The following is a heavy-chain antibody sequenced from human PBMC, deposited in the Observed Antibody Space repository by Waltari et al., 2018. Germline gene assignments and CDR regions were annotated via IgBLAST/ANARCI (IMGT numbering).Heavy chain of an antibody. CDR1: GFTFSSSG. V-gene: IGHV3-33*01. CDR2: IWYDGSNK. Sequence: QVQLVESGGGVVQPGRSLRLSCAASGFTFSSSGMHWVRQAPGKGLEWVAVIWYDGSNKYYADSVKGRFTISRDNSKNTLYLQMNSLRAEDTAVYYCAREDYYYDSSGYTVAEYFQHWGQGTLVTVSS. J-gene: IGHJ1*01. D-gene: IGHD3-22*01. CDR3: AREDYYYDSSGYTVAEYFQH.